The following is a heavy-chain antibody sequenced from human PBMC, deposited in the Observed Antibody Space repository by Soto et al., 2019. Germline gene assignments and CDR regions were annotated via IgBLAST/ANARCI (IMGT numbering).Heavy chain of an antibody. CDR3: ARSGIAAAGTLRIDY. Sequence: ASVKVSCKASGYTFTSYGISWVRQAPGQGLEWMGWISAYNGNTNYAQKLQGRVTMTTDTSTGTAYMELRSLRSDDTAVYYCARSGIAAAGTLRIDYWGQGTLVTVSS. CDR2: ISAYNGNT. D-gene: IGHD6-13*01. CDR1: GYTFTSYG. J-gene: IGHJ4*02. V-gene: IGHV1-18*01.